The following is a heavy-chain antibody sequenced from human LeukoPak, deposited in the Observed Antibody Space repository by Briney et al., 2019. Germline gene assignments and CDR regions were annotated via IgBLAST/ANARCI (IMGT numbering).Heavy chain of an antibody. CDR3: AKDRAFWSGYNAFDI. J-gene: IGHJ3*02. CDR1: GFTFSRYG. D-gene: IGHD3-3*01. V-gene: IGHV3-30*18. Sequence: GGFLRLSCAASGFTFSRYGMHWVRQAPGKGLEWVAVISYDGRNKYYEDSVKGRFTISRDNSKNTLFLQMDTLRAEDTALYYCAKDRAFWSGYNAFDIWGQGTLVTVSS. CDR2: ISYDGRNK.